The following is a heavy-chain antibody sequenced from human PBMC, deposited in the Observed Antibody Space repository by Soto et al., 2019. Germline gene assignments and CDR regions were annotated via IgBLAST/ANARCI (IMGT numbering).Heavy chain of an antibody. CDR3: AKDRASTVTNGGGYNWFDP. J-gene: IGHJ5*02. CDR2: ISWNSGSI. V-gene: IGHV3-9*01. D-gene: IGHD4-17*01. Sequence: EVHLVESGGGLVQPGRSLRLSCAASGFTFDDYAMHWVRQGPGKGLEWVSGISWNSGSIGYADSVKGRFTISRDNAKNSLYLQMNSLRAEDTALYYCAKDRASTVTNGGGYNWFDPWGQGTLVTVSS. CDR1: GFTFDDYA.